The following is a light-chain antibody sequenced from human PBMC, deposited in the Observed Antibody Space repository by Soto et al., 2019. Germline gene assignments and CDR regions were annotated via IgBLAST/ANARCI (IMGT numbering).Light chain of an antibody. CDR2: AAS. V-gene: IGKV1-9*01. CDR1: QNINSY. J-gene: IGKJ2*01. CDR3: QQRNSYPRT. Sequence: DIQMTQSPSSLSASVGDRVTITCRARQNINSYLNWYQQKPGKAPNLLISAASTLQSGVPSRFSGSGSETEFTLTITSLQPEDSATYYCQQRNSYPRTFGQGTKVDIK.